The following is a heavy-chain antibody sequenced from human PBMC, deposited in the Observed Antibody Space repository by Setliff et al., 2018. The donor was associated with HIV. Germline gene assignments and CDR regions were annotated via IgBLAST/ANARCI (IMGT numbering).Heavy chain of an antibody. CDR2: IYYSGST. J-gene: IGHJ4*01. V-gene: IGHV4-39*07. CDR1: GGSISSSSYY. CDR3: ARTRGYSYGTLAGFDY. Sequence: PSETLSFTCTVSGGSISSSSYYWGWIRQPPGKGLEWIGSIYYSGSTNYNPSLKSRVTISVDTSKNQFSLKLSSVTAADTAVYYCARTRGYSYGTLAGFDYWGRGSLVTVS. D-gene: IGHD5-18*01.